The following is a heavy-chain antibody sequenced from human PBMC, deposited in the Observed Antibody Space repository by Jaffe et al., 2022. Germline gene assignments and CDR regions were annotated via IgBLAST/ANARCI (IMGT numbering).Heavy chain of an antibody. CDR3: AKDLPMHVDYGDYGPGGAFDI. D-gene: IGHD4-17*01. V-gene: IGHV3-9*01. J-gene: IGHJ3*02. CDR1: GFTFDDYA. Sequence: EVQLVESGGGLVQPGRSLRLSCAASGFTFDDYAMHWVRQAPGKGLEWVSGISWNSGSIGYADSVKGRFTISRDNAKNSLYLQMNSLRAEDTALYYCAKDLPMHVDYGDYGPGGAFDIWGQGTMVTVSS. CDR2: ISWNSGSI.